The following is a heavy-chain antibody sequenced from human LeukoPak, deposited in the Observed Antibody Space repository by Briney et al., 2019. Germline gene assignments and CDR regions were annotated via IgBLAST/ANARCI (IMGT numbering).Heavy chain of an antibody. J-gene: IGHJ3*02. D-gene: IGHD4-11*01. V-gene: IGHV5-10-1*01. CDR2: IDPSDSYT. CDR3: ARPRNYGDAFDI. Sequence: GGSLRISFKGSGYSFTSYWISWVRPMPGKGLEWMGRIDPSDSYTNYSPSFQGHVTILADKSICTAYLQWSSLKASDTAMYYCARPRNYGDAFDIWGQGTMVTVSS. CDR1: GYSFTSYW.